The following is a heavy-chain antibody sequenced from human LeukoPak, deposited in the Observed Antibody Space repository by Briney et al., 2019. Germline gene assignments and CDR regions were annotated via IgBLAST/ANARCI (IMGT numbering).Heavy chain of an antibody. J-gene: IGHJ4*02. D-gene: IGHD3-10*01. CDR1: GGSISGSSYY. CDR3: AGVSYYGSGSLGFDY. Sequence: SETLSLTCTVSGGSISGSSYYWGWIRQPPGKGLEWIGSIYYSGSTYYNPSLKSRVTISVDTSKNQFSLKLSSVTAADTAVYYCAGVSYYGSGSLGFDYWGQGTLVTVSS. V-gene: IGHV4-39*07. CDR2: IYYSGST.